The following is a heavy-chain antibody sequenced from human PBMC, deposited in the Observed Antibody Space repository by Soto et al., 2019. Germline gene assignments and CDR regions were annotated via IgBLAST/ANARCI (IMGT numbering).Heavy chain of an antibody. Sequence: SETLSLTCTVSGASISGYYWSWIRKSAGKGLKWIGRIYATGTTDYNPSLKSRVMMSVDTSKKQFSLRLRSVAAADTAVYYCVRDGTKTLRDWFDPWGQGISVTVSS. CDR2: IYATGTT. D-gene: IGHD1-1*01. V-gene: IGHV4-4*07. CDR1: GASISGYY. J-gene: IGHJ5*02. CDR3: VRDGTKTLRDWFDP.